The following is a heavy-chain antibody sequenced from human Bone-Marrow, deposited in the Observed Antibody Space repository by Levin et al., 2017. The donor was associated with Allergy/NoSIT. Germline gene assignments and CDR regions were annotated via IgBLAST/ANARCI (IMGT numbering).Heavy chain of an antibody. V-gene: IGHV1-2*06. CDR1: GYTFTGYY. CDR3: ARSGSSEVSYYYYGMDV. CDR2: INPNSGGT. Sequence: VASVKVSCKASGYTFTGYYMHWVRQAPGQGLEWMGRINPNSGGTNYAQKFQGRVTMTRDTSISTAYMELSRLRSDDTAVYYCARSGSSEVSYYYYGMDVWGQGTTVTVSS. D-gene: IGHD6-6*01. J-gene: IGHJ6*02.